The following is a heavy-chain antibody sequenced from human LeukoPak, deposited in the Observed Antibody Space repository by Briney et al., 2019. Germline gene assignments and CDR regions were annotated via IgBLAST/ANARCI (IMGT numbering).Heavy chain of an antibody. CDR2: IFHSGTT. Sequence: PSETLSLTCAVSGYFISSGYYWGWIRQPPGQGLEWIGSIFHSGTTYYNPSLKSRVTISVDTSKNQFSLKVSSVTAADTAVYYCARTLYCSSTSCYSQYYYYYYMDVWGKGTTVTVSS. D-gene: IGHD2-2*02. CDR1: GYFISSGYY. V-gene: IGHV4-38-2*01. J-gene: IGHJ6*03. CDR3: ARTLYCSSTSCYSQYYYYYYMDV.